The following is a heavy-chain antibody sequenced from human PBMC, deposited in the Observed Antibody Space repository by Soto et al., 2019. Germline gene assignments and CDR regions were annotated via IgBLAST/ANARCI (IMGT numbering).Heavy chain of an antibody. V-gene: IGHV4-4*02. J-gene: IGHJ4*02. D-gene: IGHD4-17*01. Sequence: QVQLQESGPGLVKPSGTLSLTCAVSGDSISSPHWWTWVRQIPGKGLEWIGEMYHSGSPDYNPSLKSRVTISIDKSKNQFSLNLSSLTAADTALYYCAGTTVTTRLIDYWGQGDLVTVSS. CDR1: GDSISSPHW. CDR2: MYHSGSP. CDR3: AGTTVTTRLIDY.